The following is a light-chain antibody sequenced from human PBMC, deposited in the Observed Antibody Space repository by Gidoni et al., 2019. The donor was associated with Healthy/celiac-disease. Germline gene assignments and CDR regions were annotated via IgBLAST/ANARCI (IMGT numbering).Light chain of an antibody. Sequence: GTLSLSPGERATLSCRASQSVSSSYLAWYQQKPGQAPRLLIYGASSRATGIPDRFSGSGSGTDFPLTISRLEPEDFAVYYCQQYGSSPWTFGQGTKVEIK. J-gene: IGKJ1*01. CDR2: GAS. CDR3: QQYGSSPWT. CDR1: QSVSSSY. V-gene: IGKV3-20*01.